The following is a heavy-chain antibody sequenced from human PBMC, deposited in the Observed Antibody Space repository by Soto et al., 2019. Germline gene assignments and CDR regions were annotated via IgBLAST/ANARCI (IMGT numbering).Heavy chain of an antibody. CDR2: IYYSGTT. CDR1: GGSIISSNNY. CDR3: ARGRGYSYGLDP. J-gene: IGHJ5*02. Sequence: PSETLSLTCTVSGGSIISSNNYWSWIRQPPGEGLEWIGFIYYSGTTSYSPSLKSRVAISLDTSKNHFSLRLSSVTAADTAVYYCARGRGYSYGLDPWGQGTLVTVSS. D-gene: IGHD5-18*01. V-gene: IGHV4-30-4*01.